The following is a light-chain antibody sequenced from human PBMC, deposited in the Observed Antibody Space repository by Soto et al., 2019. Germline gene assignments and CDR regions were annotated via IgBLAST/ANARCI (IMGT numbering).Light chain of an antibody. Sequence: QSALTKPPSASGSPGQSVTMSCTGTSSDVGGYNYVSWYQQHPGKAPKLMIYEVNKRPSGVPDRFSASNSGNTASLTVSGLQSEDEADYYCSSYAGSNGLLFGGGTKLTVL. V-gene: IGLV2-8*01. CDR2: EVN. CDR1: SSDVGGYNY. J-gene: IGLJ2*01. CDR3: SSYAGSNGLL.